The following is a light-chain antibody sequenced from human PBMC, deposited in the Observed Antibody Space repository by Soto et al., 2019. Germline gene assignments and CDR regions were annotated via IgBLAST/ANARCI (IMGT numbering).Light chain of an antibody. J-gene: IGKJ1*01. V-gene: IGKV1-5*03. CDR3: QQYNSYSRT. CDR2: KAS. Sequence: DIQMTHSLSTLSASVGDGVAITFRASQSISSWLAWYQQKPGKAPKLLIYKASSLESGVPSRFSGRGSGTEFTLTISSLQPDDFATYYCQQYNSYSRTFGQGTKVDI. CDR1: QSISSW.